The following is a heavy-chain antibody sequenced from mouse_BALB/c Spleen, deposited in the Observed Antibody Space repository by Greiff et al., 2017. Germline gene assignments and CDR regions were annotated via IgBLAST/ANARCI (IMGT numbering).Heavy chain of an antibody. CDR2: IWGDGST. J-gene: IGHJ2*01. V-gene: IGHV2-6-7*01. CDR1: GFSLTGYG. D-gene: IGHD2-14*01. CDR3: ARGDAYYRYDYYFDY. Sequence: QVQLQQSGPGLVAPSQSLSITCTVSGFSLTGYGVNWVRQPPGKGLEWLGMIWGDGSTDYNSALKSRLSISKDNSKSQVFLKMNSLQTDDTARYYCARGDAYYRYDYYFDYWGQGTTLTVSS.